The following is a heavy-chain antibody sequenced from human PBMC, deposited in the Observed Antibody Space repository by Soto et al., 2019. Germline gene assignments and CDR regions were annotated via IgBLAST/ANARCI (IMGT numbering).Heavy chain of an antibody. V-gene: IGHV3-53*01. D-gene: IGHD3-9*01. Sequence: VGSLRLSCAASGFSVTDHYMTWVRQAPGKGLEWVSVLYTGGSAYYGDSVKGRFTISRDSPTNTLYLQMNSLKVGDTAFYFCARSFNDWTTYFDYWSEGTLVTVSS. CDR1: GFSVTDHY. J-gene: IGHJ4*02. CDR2: LYTGGSA. CDR3: ARSFNDWTTYFDY.